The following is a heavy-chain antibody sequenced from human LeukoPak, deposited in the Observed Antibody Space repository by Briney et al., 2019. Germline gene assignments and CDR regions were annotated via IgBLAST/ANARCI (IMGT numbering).Heavy chain of an antibody. Sequence: SETLSLTCTVSGGSSSSYYWSWIRQPPGKGLEWIGYIYYSGSTNYNPSLKSRVTILVDTSKNQFSLKLNSVTAADTAVYYCARGDDHDYGDLYFDYWGQGTLVTVSS. CDR2: IYYSGST. J-gene: IGHJ4*02. V-gene: IGHV4-59*01. CDR1: GGSSSSYY. D-gene: IGHD4-17*01. CDR3: ARGDDHDYGDLYFDY.